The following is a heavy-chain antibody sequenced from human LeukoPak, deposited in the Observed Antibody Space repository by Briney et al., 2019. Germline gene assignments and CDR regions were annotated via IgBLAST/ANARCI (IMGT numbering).Heavy chain of an antibody. CDR1: GFTLSSYS. D-gene: IGHD5-12*01. J-gene: IGHJ4*02. V-gene: IGHV3-48*04. Sequence: GGSLRLSCAASGFTLSSYSMNWVRQAPGKGLEWVSYISSSSSTIYYADSVEGRFTISRDNAKNSLYLQMNSLRAEDTAVYYCAREDTRRGYSGYDSLDYWGQGTLVTVSS. CDR2: ISSSSSTI. CDR3: AREDTRRGYSGYDSLDY.